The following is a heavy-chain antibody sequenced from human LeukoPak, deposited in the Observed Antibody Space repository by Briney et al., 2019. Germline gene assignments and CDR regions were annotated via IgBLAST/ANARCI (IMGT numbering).Heavy chain of an antibody. CDR3: ARGLHSSSWSNRAQSVGY. Sequence: ASVKVSCKASGYTFTSYYMHWVRQAPGQGLEWMGIINPSGGSTSCAQKFQGRVTTTRDTSTSTVYMELSSLRSEDTAVYYCARGLHSSSWSNRAQSVGYWGQGTLVTVSS. V-gene: IGHV1-46*01. CDR2: INPSGGST. J-gene: IGHJ4*02. D-gene: IGHD6-13*01. CDR1: GYTFTSYY.